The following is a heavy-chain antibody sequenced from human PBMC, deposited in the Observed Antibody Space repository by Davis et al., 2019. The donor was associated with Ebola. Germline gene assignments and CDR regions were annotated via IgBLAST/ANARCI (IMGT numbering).Heavy chain of an antibody. CDR3: ARGPSTGNSFSY. CDR1: GFSFSSYW. CDR2: IKQDGSEK. V-gene: IGHV3-7*01. D-gene: IGHD6-13*01. J-gene: IGHJ4*02. Sequence: GESLKISCVASGFSFSSYWMSWVRQAPGKGLEWVANIKQDGSEKYYVDSVEGRFTISRDNAKNSLYLQMNSLRAEDTAVYYCARGPSTGNSFSYWGQGTLVTVSS.